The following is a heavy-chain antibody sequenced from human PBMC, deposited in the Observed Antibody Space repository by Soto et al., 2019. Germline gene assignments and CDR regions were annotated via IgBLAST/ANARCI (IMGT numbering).Heavy chain of an antibody. CDR1: GGPMSEYF. CDR2: VYYLGST. Sequence: WETLSLTCAVSGGPMSEYFWSWIRQSPGKGLEWIGYVYYLGSTDYNPSLKRRVMISVDTSKKQFSLKLRTVTVADTAVYYCARDGYDGSGSPYPAYWGPGIQVTVSS. CDR3: ARDGYDGSGSPYPAY. D-gene: IGHD3-10*01. J-gene: IGHJ4*02. V-gene: IGHV4-59*01.